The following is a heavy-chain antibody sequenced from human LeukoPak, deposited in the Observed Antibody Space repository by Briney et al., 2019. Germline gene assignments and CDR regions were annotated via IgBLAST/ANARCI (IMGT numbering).Heavy chain of an antibody. J-gene: IGHJ3*02. V-gene: IGHV4-61*02. D-gene: IGHD2-8*01. CDR2: IYTSGST. CDR1: GGSIGSGSYY. Sequence: SQTRSLTCPVSGGSIGSGSYYWSWFRQPPGKGLEWIGRIYTSGSTNYNPSLKSRVTISVDTSKNQFSLKLSSVTAADTAVYYCARVPFTKTRGAFDIWGQGTMVTVSS. CDR3: ARVPFTKTRGAFDI.